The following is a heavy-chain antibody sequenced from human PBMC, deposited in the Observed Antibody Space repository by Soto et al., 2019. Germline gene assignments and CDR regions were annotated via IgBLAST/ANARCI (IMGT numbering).Heavy chain of an antibody. CDR3: AKDLWGRRYFDL. Sequence: EAQLLESGGGLVQPGGSLRLSCAASGFIFSSYPMSWVRQALGKGLEWVCGISGSGVTTFCADSVKGRFTISRDNSKKTLNLQMSSLRADDTAVYYCAKDLWGRRYFDLWGGGTLVTVSS. J-gene: IGHJ2*01. CDR1: GFIFSSYP. D-gene: IGHD7-27*01. CDR2: ISGSGVTT. V-gene: IGHV3-23*01.